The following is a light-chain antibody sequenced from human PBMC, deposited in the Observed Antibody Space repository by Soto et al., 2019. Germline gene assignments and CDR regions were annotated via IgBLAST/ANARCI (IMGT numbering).Light chain of an antibody. J-gene: IGKJ1*01. V-gene: IGKV1-39*01. CDR2: ATS. Sequence: DIQMTQSPSSLSASVGDRVTITCRASRDIRRYLNWYQQKPGKAPKLLISATSSLHTGVPSKFSGSGSGTDYTLSISSLQPEDLGTYDCQQSLSTPPTWTFGQGTKVEIK. CDR3: QQSLSTPPTWT. CDR1: RDIRRY.